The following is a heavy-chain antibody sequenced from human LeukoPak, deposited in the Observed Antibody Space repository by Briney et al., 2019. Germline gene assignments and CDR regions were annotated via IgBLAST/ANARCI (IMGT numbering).Heavy chain of an antibody. V-gene: IGHV3-23*01. CDR2: ISGTGGST. J-gene: IGHJ2*01. D-gene: IGHD6-19*01. CDR3: ATTQDSSGWFYWYFDL. Sequence: GGSLRLSCAASGFTFSSYAMSWVRQAPGKGLEWVSAISGTGGSTYYADSVKGRFTISRDNSKNTLYLQMNSLRAEDTAVYYCATTQDSSGWFYWYFDLWGRGTLVTVSS. CDR1: GFTFSSYA.